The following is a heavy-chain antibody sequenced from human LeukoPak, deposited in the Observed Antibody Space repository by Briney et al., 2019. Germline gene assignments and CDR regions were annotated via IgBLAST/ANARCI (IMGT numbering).Heavy chain of an antibody. V-gene: IGHV4-31*01. Sequence: SQTLSLTCTVSGGSISSGGYYWSWIRQDPGKGLEWIGYIDYSGSTYYETSRKSLVTISVDTSKNQFFLKLSSVTAAVTAVYYCARGLDCGGDCFAYFDYWGKGTLVTVS. CDR2: IDYSGST. J-gene: IGHJ4*02. CDR1: GGSISSGGYY. D-gene: IGHD2-21*02. CDR3: ARGLDCGGDCFAYFDY.